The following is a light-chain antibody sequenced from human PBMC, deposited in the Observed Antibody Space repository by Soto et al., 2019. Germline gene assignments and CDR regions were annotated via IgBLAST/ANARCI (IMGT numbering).Light chain of an antibody. CDR2: WAS. J-gene: IGKJ1*01. CDR1: QSVLYSANNKNC. Sequence: DIVMTQSPDSLAVSLGERATINCKSSQSVLYSANNKNCLAWYQQKPGQPPKLLLYWASTRQSGVPDRFSGSESGADFTLTSSSLQAEDVAVYYCQQYYSTPRTFGQGTKVEIK. CDR3: QQYYSTPRT. V-gene: IGKV4-1*01.